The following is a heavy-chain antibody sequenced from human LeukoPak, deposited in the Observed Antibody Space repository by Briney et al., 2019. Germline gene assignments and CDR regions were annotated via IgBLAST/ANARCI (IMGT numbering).Heavy chain of an antibody. J-gene: IGHJ4*02. D-gene: IGHD1-7*01. CDR2: IIPIFGTA. CDR1: GGTFSSYA. CDR3: AAATWNYVLALDS. Sequence: GASVKVSCKASGGTFSSYAISWVRQAPGQGLEWMGGIIPIFGTANYAQKFQGRVTMTEDTSTDTAYMELSSLRSEDTAIYFCAAATWNYVLALDSWGQGTLVTVSS. V-gene: IGHV1-69*06.